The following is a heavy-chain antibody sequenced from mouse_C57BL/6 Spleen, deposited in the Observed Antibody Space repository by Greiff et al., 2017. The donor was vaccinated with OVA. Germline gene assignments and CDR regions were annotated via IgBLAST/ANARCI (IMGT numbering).Heavy chain of an antibody. V-gene: IGHV1-82*01. D-gene: IGHD1-1*01. CDR2: IYPGDGDT. J-gene: IGHJ4*01. Sequence: QVQLKQSGPELVKPGASVKISCKASGYAFSSSWMNWVKQRPGKGLEWIGRIYPGDGDTNYNGKFKGKATLTADKSSSTAYMQLSSLTSEDSAVYFCARWVPDYYGSSYAMDYWGQGTSVTVSS. CDR3: ARWVPDYYGSSYAMDY. CDR1: GYAFSSSW.